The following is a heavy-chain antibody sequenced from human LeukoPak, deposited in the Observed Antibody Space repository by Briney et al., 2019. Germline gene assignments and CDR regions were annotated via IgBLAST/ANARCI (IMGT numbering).Heavy chain of an antibody. J-gene: IGHJ4*02. CDR3: ARYLGSGYYYVDY. V-gene: IGHV4-30-4*08. CDR1: GGSISSGGYY. Sequence: SETLSLTCTVSGGSISSGGYYWNWIRQPPGKGLEWIGYIYYSGSTYYDPSLKSRVTISVDTSKNQFSLKLSSVTAADTAVYYCARYLGSGYYYVDYWGQGTLVTVSS. CDR2: IYYSGST. D-gene: IGHD3-22*01.